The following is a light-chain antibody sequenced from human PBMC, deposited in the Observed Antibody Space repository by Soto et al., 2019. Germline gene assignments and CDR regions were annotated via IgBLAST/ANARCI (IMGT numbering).Light chain of an antibody. V-gene: IGKV1-5*01. J-gene: IGKJ1*01. CDR1: QSIRNY. CDR3: QQFDSNPWT. CDR2: DAS. Sequence: IRMTQSPSALSASVGDRVTMTCRASQSIRNYLAWYQQKPGKAPRLLIYDASSLESGVPSRFSGSGSGTEFTLTINSLQPGDFATYYCQQFDSNPWTFGQGTKVDIK.